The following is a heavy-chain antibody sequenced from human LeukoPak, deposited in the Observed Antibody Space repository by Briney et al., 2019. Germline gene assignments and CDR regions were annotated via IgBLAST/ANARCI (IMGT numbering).Heavy chain of an antibody. CDR1: GGSISSYY. Sequence: KPSETLSLTCTVSGGSISSYYWSWIRQPPGKGLEWIGYIYYSGSTNYNPSLKSRVTISVDTSKNRFSLKLSSVTAADTAVYYCARGYNWNDNWFDPWGQGTLVTVSS. J-gene: IGHJ5*02. V-gene: IGHV4-59*01. CDR2: IYYSGST. CDR3: ARGYNWNDNWFDP. D-gene: IGHD1-20*01.